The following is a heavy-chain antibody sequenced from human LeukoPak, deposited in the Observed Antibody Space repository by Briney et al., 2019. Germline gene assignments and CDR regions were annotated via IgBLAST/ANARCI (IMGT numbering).Heavy chain of an antibody. CDR3: TRGHWGLDY. V-gene: IGHV3-11*01. CDR2: LSQTGSDI. J-gene: IGHJ4*02. CDR1: AFSVSSNY. Sequence: GGSLRLSCAASAFSVSSNYMTWIRQAPGKGLEYLSYLSQTGSDIFYADSVKGRFSVSRDNAKNSLYLQMNSLRADDTAVYYCTRGHWGLDYWGQGTLVTVSS. D-gene: IGHD7-27*01.